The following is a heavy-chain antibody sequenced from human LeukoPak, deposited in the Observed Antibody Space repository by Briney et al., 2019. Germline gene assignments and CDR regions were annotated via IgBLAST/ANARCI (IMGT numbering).Heavy chain of an antibody. Sequence: GGSLRLSCAASGFIFSSYAMSWVRQAPGKGLEWVSVISGSGGSTYYADSVKGRFIISRDNSKNTLYLQMNSLRAEDTAVYYCAKDQHYDILTGLDYWGQGTLVTVSS. CDR1: GFIFSSYA. V-gene: IGHV3-23*01. CDR3: AKDQHYDILTGLDY. J-gene: IGHJ4*02. D-gene: IGHD3-9*01. CDR2: ISGSGGST.